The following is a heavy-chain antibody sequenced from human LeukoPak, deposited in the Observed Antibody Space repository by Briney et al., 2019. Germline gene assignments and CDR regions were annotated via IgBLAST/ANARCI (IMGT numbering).Heavy chain of an antibody. CDR1: GYTFTDYY. CDR2: IYPNSGGT. CDR3: AKVATTDHWYFDL. V-gene: IGHV1-2*02. J-gene: IGHJ2*01. D-gene: IGHD5-12*01. Sequence: ASVKVSCKASGYTFTDYYMHWVRQAPGQGLEWMGWIYPNSGGTNYAQKFQGRVTMTRDTSISTAYMELSRVRSDDTAVYYCAKVATTDHWYFDLWGRGTLVTVSS.